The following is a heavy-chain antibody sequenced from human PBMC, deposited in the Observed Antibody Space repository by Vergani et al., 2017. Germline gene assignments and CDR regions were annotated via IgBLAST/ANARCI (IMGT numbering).Heavy chain of an antibody. V-gene: IGHV1-46*03. CDR1: GYTFTSYY. J-gene: IGHJ6*02. Sequence: QVQLVQSGAEVKKPGASVKVSCKASGYTFTSYYMHWVRQAPGQGLEWMGIINPSGGSTSYAQKFQGRVTMTRDTSTSTVYMELSSLRSEDTAVYYCARDRGITRGTYDYYYYGMDVWGQGTTVTVSS. CDR3: ARDRGITRGTYDYYYYGMDV. CDR2: INPSGGST. D-gene: IGHD3-10*01.